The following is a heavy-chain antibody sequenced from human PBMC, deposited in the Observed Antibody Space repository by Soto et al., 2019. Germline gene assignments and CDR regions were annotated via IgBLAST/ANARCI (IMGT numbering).Heavy chain of an antibody. CDR3: ARDRPPPYGDYWYFDL. J-gene: IGHJ2*01. CDR1: GFTFSSYS. D-gene: IGHD4-17*01. Sequence: EVQLVESGGGLVQPGGSLRLSCAASGFTFSSYSMNWVRQAPGKGLEWVSYISSSSSTIYYADSVKGRFTISRDNAKNSLYLQMNSLRAEDTAVYYCARDRPPPYGDYWYFDLWGRGTLVTVSS. V-gene: IGHV3-48*01. CDR2: ISSSSSTI.